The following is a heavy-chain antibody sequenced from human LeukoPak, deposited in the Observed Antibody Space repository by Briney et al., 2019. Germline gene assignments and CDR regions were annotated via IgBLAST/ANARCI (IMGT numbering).Heavy chain of an antibody. Sequence: SGTLSLTCAVSGGSISSSNWWSWVRQPPGKGLEWIGEIYHSGSTNYNPSLKSRVTISVDKSKNQSSLKLSSVTAADTAVYYCARGVGATVPPHYFDYWGQGTLVTVSS. J-gene: IGHJ4*02. CDR1: GGSISSSNW. V-gene: IGHV4-4*02. CDR2: IYHSGST. CDR3: ARGVGATVPPHYFDY. D-gene: IGHD1-26*01.